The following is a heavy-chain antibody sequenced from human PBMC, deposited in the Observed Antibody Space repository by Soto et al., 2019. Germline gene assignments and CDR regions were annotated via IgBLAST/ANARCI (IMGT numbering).Heavy chain of an antibody. J-gene: IGHJ5*02. Sequence: GGSLRLSCAASGFTFDTYWMNWVRQAPGKGPEWPSGINSDGTVSSYADSVKGRFTISRDNSKNTLYLQMNSLRAEDTAVYYCAKDGGDIVVVTATHNWFDPWGQGTLVTVS. D-gene: IGHD2-21*02. CDR3: AKDGGDIVVVTATHNWFDP. CDR1: GFTFDTYW. CDR2: INSDGTVS. V-gene: IGHV3-74*01.